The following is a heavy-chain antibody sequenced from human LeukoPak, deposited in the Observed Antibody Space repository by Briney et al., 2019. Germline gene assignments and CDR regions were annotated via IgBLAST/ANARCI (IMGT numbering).Heavy chain of an antibody. V-gene: IGHV3-23*01. CDR2: IAVGGGTT. D-gene: IGHD1-26*01. J-gene: IGHJ4*02. Sequence: PGGSLRLSCAASGFTFSSSELSWVRQAPGKDLEWVSAIAVGGGTTYADSVVGRFIISRDNSKNTLYLQMNSLRADDTAVYYCAKGEYSGSYYGGYYWGQGTLVTVSS. CDR3: AKGEYSGSYYGGYY. CDR1: GFTFSSSE.